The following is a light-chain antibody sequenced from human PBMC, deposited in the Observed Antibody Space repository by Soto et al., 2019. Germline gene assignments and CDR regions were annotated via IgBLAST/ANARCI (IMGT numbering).Light chain of an antibody. CDR2: AAA. J-gene: IGKJ3*01. Sequence: DSQMTQSPSSVSASVGDRVTITCRASQGIGSWLGWYQQKTGKAPKLLICAAASLQSGVPSRFSATFSGTEFTLTISSLQPEDLASYFCQQANSFPLTFGPGTKVDLK. CDR1: QGIGSW. CDR3: QQANSFPLT. V-gene: IGKV1-12*01.